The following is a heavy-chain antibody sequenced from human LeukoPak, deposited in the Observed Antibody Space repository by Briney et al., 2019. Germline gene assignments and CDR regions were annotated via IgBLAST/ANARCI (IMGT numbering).Heavy chain of an antibody. CDR1: GGSISSGGYS. D-gene: IGHD6-19*01. V-gene: IGHV4-30-2*03. CDR2: IYHSGST. CDR3: ARLKAVAGTDY. J-gene: IGHJ4*02. Sequence: SETPSLTCAVSGGSISSGGYSWSWIRQPPGKGLEWIGYIYHSGSTYYNPSLKSRVTISVYTSKNQFSLKLSSVTAADTAVYYCARLKAVAGTDYWGQGTLVTVSS.